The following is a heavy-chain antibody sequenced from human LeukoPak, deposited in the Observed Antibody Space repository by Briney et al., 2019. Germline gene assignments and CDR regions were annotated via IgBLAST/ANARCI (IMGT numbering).Heavy chain of an antibody. CDR3: ARETPRVGATGGDYFDY. D-gene: IGHD1-26*01. CDR1: GYTFTSYG. CDR2: ISAYNGNT. Sequence: GASVKVSCKASGYTFTSYGISWVRQPPGQGLEWMGWISAYNGNTNYAQKLQGRVTMTTDTSTSTDYMELRSLRSDDTAVYYGARETPRVGATGGDYFDYWGQGTLVTVSS. V-gene: IGHV1-18*01. J-gene: IGHJ4*02.